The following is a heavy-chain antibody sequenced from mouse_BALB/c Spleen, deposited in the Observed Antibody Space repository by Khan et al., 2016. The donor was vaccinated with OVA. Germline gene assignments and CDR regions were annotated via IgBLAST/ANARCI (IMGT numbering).Heavy chain of an antibody. CDR2: IWTGGDT. Sequence: QVQLKESGPGLVAPSQSLSITCTVSGFSLTNYDISWIRQPPGKGLEWLGVIWTGGDTNYNSAFMSRLGISKDNSKSQVFLNMNSLQTDDTAIYYCVRRGHYYGSCYWYFDVGGAGTTVTVSS. V-gene: IGHV2-9-2*01. J-gene: IGHJ1*01. D-gene: IGHD1-1*01. CDR3: VRRGHYYGSCYWYFDV. CDR1: GFSLTNYD.